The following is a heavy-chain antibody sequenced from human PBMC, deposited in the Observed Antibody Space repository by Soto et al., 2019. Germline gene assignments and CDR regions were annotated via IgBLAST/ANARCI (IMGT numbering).Heavy chain of an antibody. CDR1: GGSISSYY. J-gene: IGHJ4*02. CDR3: ARTDSSGYYYYDY. D-gene: IGHD3-22*01. CDR2: IYYSGST. Sequence: SETLSLTCTVSGGSISSYYWSWIRQPPGKGLEWIGYIYYSGSTNYNPSLKSRVTMSVDTSKNQFSLKLSSVTAVDTAVYYCARTDSSGYYYYDYWGQGTLVTVSS. V-gene: IGHV4-59*12.